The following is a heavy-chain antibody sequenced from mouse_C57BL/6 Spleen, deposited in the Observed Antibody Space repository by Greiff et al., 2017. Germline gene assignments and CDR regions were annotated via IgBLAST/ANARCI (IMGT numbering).Heavy chain of an antibody. V-gene: IGHV1-26*01. J-gene: IGHJ2*01. CDR2: INPNNGGT. CDR1: GYTFTDYY. CDR3: ARYYYGSSYPYYFDY. Sequence: EVQLQQSGPELVKPGASVKISCKASGYTFTDYYMNWVKQSHGKSLEWIGDINPNNGGTSHNQKFKGKATLTVDKSSSTAYMELRSLTSEDSAVYYCARYYYGSSYPYYFDYWGQGTTLTVSS. D-gene: IGHD1-1*01.